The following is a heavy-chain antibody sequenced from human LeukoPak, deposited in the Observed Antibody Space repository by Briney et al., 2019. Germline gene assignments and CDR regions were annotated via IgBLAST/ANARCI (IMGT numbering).Heavy chain of an antibody. CDR3: AKVQTNAFDI. CDR1: GFTFSRYE. J-gene: IGHJ3*02. V-gene: IGHV3-23*01. Sequence: GGSLRLSCAASGFTFSRYEMNWVRQAPGKGLEWVSAISGSGGSTYYADSVKGRFTISRDNSKNTLYLQMNSLRAEDTAVYYCAKVQTNAFDIWGQGTMVTVSS. CDR2: ISGSGGST.